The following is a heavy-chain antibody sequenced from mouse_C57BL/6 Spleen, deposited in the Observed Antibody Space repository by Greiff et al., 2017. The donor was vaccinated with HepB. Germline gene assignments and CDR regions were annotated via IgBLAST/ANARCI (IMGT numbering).Heavy chain of an antibody. Sequence: VQLQQYGAELARPGASVKLSCKASGYPFTSDGISWVTQRTGQGIEWIGEIYPRSGNIYYNEKFKGKATLTADKSSSTASMELRSLTSEDSAVYVGASGGTTADDYWGQGTTLTVSS. D-gene: IGHD2-14*01. J-gene: IGHJ2*01. CDR3: ASGGTTADDY. V-gene: IGHV1-81*01. CDR1: GYPFTSDG. CDR2: IYPRSGNI.